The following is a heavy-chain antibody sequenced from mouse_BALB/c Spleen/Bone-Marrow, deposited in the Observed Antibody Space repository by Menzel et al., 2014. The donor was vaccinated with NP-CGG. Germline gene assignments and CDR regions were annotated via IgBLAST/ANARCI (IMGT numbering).Heavy chain of an antibody. Sequence: EVKVVESGGGLVQPGGSRKLSCAASGFTFSSFGMHWVRQAPEKGPEWVAYISSGSSTIFYADTLKGRFTVSRDNPKNTLFLQMTSLRSEDTAMYYCTRGGNWDDFDYWGQGTTLTVSS. D-gene: IGHD4-1*01. CDR2: ISSGSSTI. V-gene: IGHV5-17*02. CDR3: TRGGNWDDFDY. J-gene: IGHJ2*01. CDR1: GFTFSSFG.